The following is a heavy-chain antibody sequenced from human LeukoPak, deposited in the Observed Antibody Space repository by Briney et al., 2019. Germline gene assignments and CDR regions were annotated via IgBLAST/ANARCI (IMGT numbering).Heavy chain of an antibody. Sequence: GGSLRLSCAASGFTFSNYNMHWVRQAPGKGLEWVAFIPYDGNNKLYADSVKGRFTISRDNSKNTLFLQMNSLRAEDTAVYYCARDFRWSFDYWGQGTLVTVSS. CDR2: IPYDGNNK. D-gene: IGHD2-15*01. CDR1: GFTFSNYN. V-gene: IGHV3-30*02. J-gene: IGHJ4*02. CDR3: ARDFRWSFDY.